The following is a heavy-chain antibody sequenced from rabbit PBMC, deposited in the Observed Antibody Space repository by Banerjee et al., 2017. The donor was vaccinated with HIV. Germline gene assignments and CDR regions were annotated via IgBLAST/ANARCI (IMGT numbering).Heavy chain of an antibody. CDR2: IYGGSGGST. D-gene: IGHD4-2*01. CDR3: ARADYYYVGYAGSYFNL. CDR1: GFSFSSSYY. Sequence: QQQLEESGGGLVKPEGSLTLTCTASGFSFSSSYYMCWVRQAPGKGLEWIGCIYGGSGGSTCYASWAKGRFTISKTSSTTVTLQMTSLTAADTATYFCARADYYYVGYAGSYFNLWGPGTLVTVS. V-gene: IGHV1S45*01. J-gene: IGHJ4*01.